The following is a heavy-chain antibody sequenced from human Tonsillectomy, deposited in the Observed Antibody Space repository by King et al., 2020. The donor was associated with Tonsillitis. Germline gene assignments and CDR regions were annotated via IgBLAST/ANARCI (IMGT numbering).Heavy chain of an antibody. V-gene: IGHV3-23*04. CDR3: AKDLPDGSGWYRDFFDY. Sequence: VQLVESGGDLVQPGGSLRLSCAASGFTFSSFAMSWFRQAPGKGLEWVSTISGTGGDTYYAASVKGRFTISRDNSKNTLSLQMNSLRAEDTAVYYCAKDLPDGSGWYRDFFDYWGQGTLVTVSS. CDR1: GFTFSSFA. CDR2: ISGTGGDT. D-gene: IGHD6-19*01. J-gene: IGHJ4*02.